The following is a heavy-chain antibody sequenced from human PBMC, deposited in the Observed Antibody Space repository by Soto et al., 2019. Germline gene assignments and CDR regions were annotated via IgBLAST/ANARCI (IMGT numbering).Heavy chain of an antibody. V-gene: IGHV4-38-2*01. Sequence: SETLSLTCAVSGYSISSGYYWGWIRQPPGKGLEWIGSIYHSGSTYYNPSLKSRVTISVDTSKNQFSLKLSSVTAADTAVYYCARTDYGGKGYWGHGTLVTLSS. CDR3: ARTDYGGKGY. D-gene: IGHD4-17*01. J-gene: IGHJ4*01. CDR2: IYHSGST. CDR1: GYSISSGYY.